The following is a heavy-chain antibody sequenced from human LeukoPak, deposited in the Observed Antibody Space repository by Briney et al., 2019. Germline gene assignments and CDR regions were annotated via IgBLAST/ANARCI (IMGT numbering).Heavy chain of an antibody. CDR1: GGSFSGYY. Sequence: SETLSLTCAVYGGSFSGYYWTWIRQTPGKGLEWIGYKYYDGNSGNTNYNPSLESRVTISVDTSKNQFSLKLSSVTAADTAVYYCARDRYCSGGSCYSVDFDYWGQGTLVTVSS. D-gene: IGHD2-15*01. V-gene: IGHV4-59*12. J-gene: IGHJ4*02. CDR2: KYYDGNSGNT. CDR3: ARDRYCSGGSCYSVDFDY.